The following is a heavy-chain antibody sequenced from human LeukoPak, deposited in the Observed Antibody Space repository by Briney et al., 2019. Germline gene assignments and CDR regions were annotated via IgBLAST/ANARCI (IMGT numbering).Heavy chain of an antibody. Sequence: GGSLKLSCAVSGITLSNYGMSWVRQAPGKGLEWVAGLSGSGGGTNYADSVKGRFTISRDNAKNTLYLQMNSLRAEDTAVYFCAKRGVVIRVILVGFHKEAYYFDSWGQGALVTVSS. CDR2: LSGSGGGT. CDR3: AKRGVVIRVILVGFHKEAYYFDS. J-gene: IGHJ4*02. D-gene: IGHD3-10*01. V-gene: IGHV3-23*01. CDR1: GITLSNYG.